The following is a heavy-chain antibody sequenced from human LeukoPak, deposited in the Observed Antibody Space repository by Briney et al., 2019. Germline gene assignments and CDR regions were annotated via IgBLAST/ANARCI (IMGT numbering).Heavy chain of an antibody. CDR1: GGSISSYY. CDR2: IYYSGST. Sequence: SETLSLTCTVSGGSISSYYWSWIRQPPGKGLEWIGYIYYSGSTNYNPSLKSRVTISVDTSKNQFSLKLSSVTAADTAVYYCAREGSSSFRESAFDIWGQGTMVTVSS. D-gene: IGHD6-6*01. CDR3: AREGSSSFRESAFDI. J-gene: IGHJ3*02. V-gene: IGHV4-59*12.